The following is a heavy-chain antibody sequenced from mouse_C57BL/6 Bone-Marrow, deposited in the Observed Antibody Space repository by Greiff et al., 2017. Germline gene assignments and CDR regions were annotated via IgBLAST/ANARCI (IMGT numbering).Heavy chain of an antibody. J-gene: IGHJ3*01. Sequence: VQLRQSGAELVRPGTSVKLSCKASGYTFTSYWMHWVKQRPGQGLEWIGVIDPSDSYTNYNQKFKGKATLTVDTSSSTAYMQLSSLTSEDSAVYDCARSDNWGQGTLVTVSA. CDR2: IDPSDSYT. CDR3: ARSDN. CDR1: GYTFTSYW. V-gene: IGHV1-59*01.